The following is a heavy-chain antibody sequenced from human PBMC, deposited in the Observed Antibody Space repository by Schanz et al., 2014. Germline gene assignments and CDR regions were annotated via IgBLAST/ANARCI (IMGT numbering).Heavy chain of an antibody. CDR3: ARWFLIRGVILDS. D-gene: IGHD3-10*01. V-gene: IGHV3-48*01. Sequence: EVQLLESGGGLVQPGGSLRLSCLASGFAFSSYGMNWLRQAPGKGLEWLSYISDSGTYTNYADSVKGRFTISRDNSRDTVYLQMNSLRADDTAMYYCARWFLIRGVILDSWGQGTLVTVSS. CDR1: GFAFSSYG. J-gene: IGHJ4*02. CDR2: ISDSGTYT.